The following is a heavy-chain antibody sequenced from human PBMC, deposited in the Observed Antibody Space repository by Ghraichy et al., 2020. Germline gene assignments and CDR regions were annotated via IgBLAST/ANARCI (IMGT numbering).Heavy chain of an antibody. V-gene: IGHV3-30*18. CDR2: ISYDGSNK. J-gene: IGHJ3*02. CDR1: GFTFSSYG. CDR3: AKHVASVVVIAKVLAFDI. D-gene: IGHD2-21*01. Sequence: GGSLRLSCAASGFTFSSYGMHWVRQAPGKGLEWVAVISYDGSNKYYADSVKGRFTISRDNSKNTLYLQMNSLRAEDTAVYYCAKHVASVVVIAKVLAFDIWGQGTMVTVSS.